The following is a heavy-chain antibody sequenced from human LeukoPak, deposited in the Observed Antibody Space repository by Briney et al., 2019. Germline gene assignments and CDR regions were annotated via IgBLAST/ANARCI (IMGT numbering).Heavy chain of an antibody. D-gene: IGHD3-10*01. CDR2: IRYDGSNK. Sequence: GGSLRLSCAASGFTFSSYGMHWVRQAPGKGLEWVAFIRYDGSNKYYADSVKGRFTISRDNSKNTLYLQMNSLRAEDTAVYYCAGLWFGDGTIGTFDYWGQGTLVTVSS. V-gene: IGHV3-30*02. CDR1: GFTFSSYG. J-gene: IGHJ4*02. CDR3: AGLWFGDGTIGTFDY.